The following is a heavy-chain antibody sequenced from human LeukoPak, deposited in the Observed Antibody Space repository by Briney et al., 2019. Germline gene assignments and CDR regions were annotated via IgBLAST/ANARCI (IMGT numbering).Heavy chain of an antibody. J-gene: IGHJ6*03. CDR3: ARTTEGYCRGRSCYSYYYYMDV. V-gene: IGHV4-4*07. Sequence: SETLSLTCTVSDGSISSYYWSWIRQPAGKGLEWIGRIYTSGSTNYNPSLKSRVTISLDTSRNQFSLKLNSVTAADTAVYYCARTTEGYCRGRSCYSYYYYMDVWGKGTTVTVSS. D-gene: IGHD2-15*01. CDR1: DGSISSYY. CDR2: IYTSGST.